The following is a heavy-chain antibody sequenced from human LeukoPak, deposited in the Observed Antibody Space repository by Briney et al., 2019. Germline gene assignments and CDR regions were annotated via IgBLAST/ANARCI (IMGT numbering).Heavy chain of an antibody. CDR2: IYYSGST. J-gene: IGHJ4*02. D-gene: IGHD7-27*01. CDR3: ARKNWGSHIYYFDY. CDR1: GGSISSYY. V-gene: IGHV4-59*01. Sequence: PSETLSLTCTVSGGSISSYYWSWIRQPPGKGLEWIGYIYYSGSTNYNPSLKSRVTISVDTSKNQFSLKLSSVTAADTAVYYCARKNWGSHIYYFDYWGQGTLVTVSP.